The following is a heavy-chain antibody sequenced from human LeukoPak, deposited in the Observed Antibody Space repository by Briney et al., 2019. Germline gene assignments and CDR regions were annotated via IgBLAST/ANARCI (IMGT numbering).Heavy chain of an antibody. CDR1: GFTFSSYE. J-gene: IGHJ4*02. V-gene: IGHV3-48*03. D-gene: IGHD5-18*01. Sequence: GGSLRLSCAASGFTFSSYEMNWVRQAPGKGLEWVSYISSSGSTIYYADSVKGRFTISRDNAKNSLYLQMNSLRAEDTAVYYCARTGAGYSYGYLFWDYWGQGTLVTVS. CDR3: ARTGAGYSYGYLFWDY. CDR2: ISSSGSTI.